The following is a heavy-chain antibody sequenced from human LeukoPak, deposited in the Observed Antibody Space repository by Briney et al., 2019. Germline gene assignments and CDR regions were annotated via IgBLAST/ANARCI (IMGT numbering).Heavy chain of an antibody. V-gene: IGHV1-18*01. Sequence: GAPVKVSFKASGYTFTNYGISWVRQAPGQGVEWMGWMSAYNGNTNYAQKLQGRVTMTTDTSTSTAYMELRSLRSDDTAVYCCARVLTMVRGAFNWFDPWGQGTLVTVSS. CDR2: MSAYNGNT. CDR1: GYTFTNYG. D-gene: IGHD3-10*01. CDR3: ARVLTMVRGAFNWFDP. J-gene: IGHJ5*02.